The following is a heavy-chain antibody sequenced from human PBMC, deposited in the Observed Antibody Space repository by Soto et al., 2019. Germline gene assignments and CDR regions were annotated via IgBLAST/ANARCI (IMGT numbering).Heavy chain of an antibody. CDR2: IIPMFGTA. CDR1: GGTFSSYT. V-gene: IGHV1-69*01. J-gene: IGHJ5*02. D-gene: IGHD2-15*01. Sequence: QVQLVQSGAEVKKPGSSVKVSCKASGGTFSSYTISWVRQAPGQGLEWMGGIIPMFGTAKYAQKFQGRVMITADESTSTAYMELSSLRSEDTAVYYCARAGYCSGGSCSSDWFDPWGQGTLVTVSS. CDR3: ARAGYCSGGSCSSDWFDP.